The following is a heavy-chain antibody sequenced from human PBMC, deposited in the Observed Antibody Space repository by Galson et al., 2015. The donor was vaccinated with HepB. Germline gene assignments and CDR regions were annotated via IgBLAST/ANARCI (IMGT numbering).Heavy chain of an antibody. CDR3: ARDGDDILTGYYPIDY. CDR1: GFTFSSYS. Sequence: SLRLSCAASGFTFSSYSMNWVRQAPGKGLEWVSSISSSSSYIYYADSVEGRFTIPRDNAKNSLYLQMNSLRAEDTAVYYCARDGDDILTGYYPIDYWGQGTLVTVSS. V-gene: IGHV3-21*01. J-gene: IGHJ4*02. D-gene: IGHD3-9*01. CDR2: ISSSSSYI.